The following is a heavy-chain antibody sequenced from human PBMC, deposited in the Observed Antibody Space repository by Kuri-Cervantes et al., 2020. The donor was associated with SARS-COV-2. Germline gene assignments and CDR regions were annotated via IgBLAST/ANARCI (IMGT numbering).Heavy chain of an antibody. CDR3: ARDRRRFGDVYFDY. J-gene: IGHJ4*02. D-gene: IGHD3-10*01. CDR2: IGSSGTTK. Sequence: GGSLRLSCTASGFIFSDYYMTWIRQAPGKGLEWVSNIGSSGTTKYYADSVKGRFTISRDNAKNSLYLQMSSLRAEDTAVYYCARDRRRFGDVYFDYWGQGTLVTVSS. V-gene: IGHV3-11*04. CDR1: GFIFSDYY.